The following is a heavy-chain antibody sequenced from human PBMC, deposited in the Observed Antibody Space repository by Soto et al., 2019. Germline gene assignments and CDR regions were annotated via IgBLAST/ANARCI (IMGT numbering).Heavy chain of an antibody. V-gene: IGHV3-21*01. CDR1: GFTFSSYS. Sequence: EVQLVESGGGLVKPGGSLRLSCAASGFTFSSYSMNWVRQAPGKGLEWVSSISSSSSYIYYADSVKGRFTISRDNAKNSLYLQMNSLRAEDTAVYYCARESGSYGGGDYWGQGTLVTVSS. CDR3: ARESGSYGGGDY. D-gene: IGHD1-26*01. CDR2: ISSSSSYI. J-gene: IGHJ4*02.